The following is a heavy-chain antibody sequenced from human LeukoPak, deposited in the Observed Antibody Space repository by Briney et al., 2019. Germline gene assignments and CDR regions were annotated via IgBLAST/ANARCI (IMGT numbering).Heavy chain of an antibody. D-gene: IGHD5-24*01. CDR3: ARESRDGYTLDY. CDR2: ISDYNRNT. Sequence: ASVKVSCKASGYTLTRYGISWVRQAPGQGVEWMGWISDYNRNTNYAQKLQGRVTMTTDTSTSTAYMELRSLRSDDTAVYYCARESRDGYTLDYWGQGTLVTVSS. CDR1: GYTLTRYG. V-gene: IGHV1-18*01. J-gene: IGHJ4*02.